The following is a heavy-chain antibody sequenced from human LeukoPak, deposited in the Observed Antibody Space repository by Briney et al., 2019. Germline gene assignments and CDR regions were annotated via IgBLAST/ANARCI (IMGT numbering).Heavy chain of an antibody. CDR2: INPSGGST. V-gene: IGHV1-46*01. J-gene: IGHJ6*03. CDR1: GYSFTSYY. Sequence: GASVKVSCKASGYSFTSYYMHWVRQAPGQGLEWMGIINPSGGSTNYAQKFQGRVTMTRDMSTSTVYMELSSLRSEDTAVYYCAREGFLGARTYYYYYYMDVWGKGTTITVSS. D-gene: IGHD1-14*01. CDR3: AREGFLGARTYYYYYYMDV.